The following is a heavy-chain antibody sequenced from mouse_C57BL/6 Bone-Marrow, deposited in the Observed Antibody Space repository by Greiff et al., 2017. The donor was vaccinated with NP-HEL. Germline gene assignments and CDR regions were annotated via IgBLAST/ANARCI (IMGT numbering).Heavy chain of an antibody. D-gene: IGHD1-1*01. Sequence: VQLQQSGPELVKPGDSVKISCKASGYSFTGYFMNWVMQSHGTSLEWIGRINPYNGDTFYNQKFKGKATLTVDKSSSTAHMELRSLTSEDSAVYYCARNYGSPFAYWGQGTLVTVSA. CDR3: ARNYGSPFAY. CDR2: INPYNGDT. V-gene: IGHV1-20*01. J-gene: IGHJ3*01. CDR1: GYSFTGYF.